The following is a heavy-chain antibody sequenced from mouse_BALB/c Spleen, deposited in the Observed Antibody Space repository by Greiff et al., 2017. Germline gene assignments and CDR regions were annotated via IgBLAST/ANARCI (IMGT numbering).Heavy chain of an antibody. D-gene: IGHD1-1*01. CDR3: ARGDGSPFDY. CDR2: IFPGSGNT. J-gene: IGHJ2*01. CDR1: GYSFTSYY. Sequence: VQLQQSGPELVKPGASVKISCKASGYSFTSYYIHWVKQRPGQGLEWIGWIFPGSGNTKYNEKFKGKATLTADTSSSTAYMQLSSLTSEDSAVYFCARGDGSPFDYWGQGTTLTVSS. V-gene: IGHV1-66*01.